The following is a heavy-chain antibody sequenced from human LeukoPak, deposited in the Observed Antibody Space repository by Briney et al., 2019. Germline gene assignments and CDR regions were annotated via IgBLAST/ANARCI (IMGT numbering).Heavy chain of an antibody. J-gene: IGHJ4*02. Sequence: PGGSLRLFCAASGLTFSSYWMHWVRQAPGKRLVWVSRINGDGSTTSYADSVKGRFTISRDNTKNTLYLQMNSLRADDTAVYYCARGDFWSGYIDYWGQGTLVTVSS. CDR1: GLTFSSYW. CDR2: INGDGSTT. CDR3: ARGDFWSGYIDY. D-gene: IGHD3-3*01. V-gene: IGHV3-74*01.